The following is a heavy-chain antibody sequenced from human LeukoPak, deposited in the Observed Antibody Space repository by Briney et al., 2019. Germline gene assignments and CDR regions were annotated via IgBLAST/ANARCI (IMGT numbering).Heavy chain of an antibody. CDR2: IKLDGSEK. V-gene: IGHV3-7*03. CDR3: ARDQYDTWSRRGNFDS. J-gene: IGHJ4*02. CDR1: GFTFGKYW. D-gene: IGHD3-3*01. Sequence: GGSLRLSCVASGFTFGKYWMSWVRQAPGRGLEWVANIKLDGSEKNYVESVKGRFTISRDNTKNSLYLQMNNLRAEDTAVFYCARDQYDTWSRRGNFDSWGQGTLVIVSS.